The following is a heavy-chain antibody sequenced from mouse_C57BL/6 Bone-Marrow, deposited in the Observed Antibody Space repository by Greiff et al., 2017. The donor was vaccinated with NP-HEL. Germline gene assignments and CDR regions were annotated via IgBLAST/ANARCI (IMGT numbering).Heavy chain of an antibody. D-gene: IGHD1-1*01. CDR2: DGDT. CDR3: ARGYYGSSYDY. J-gene: IGHJ2*01. CDR1: GYAFSSYW. V-gene: IGHV1-80*01. Sequence: VQGVESGAELVKPGASVKISCKASGYAFSSYWMNWVKQRPGDGDTNYNGKFKGKATLTADKSSSTAYMQLSSLTSEDSAVYFCARGYYGSSYDYWGQGTTLTVSS.